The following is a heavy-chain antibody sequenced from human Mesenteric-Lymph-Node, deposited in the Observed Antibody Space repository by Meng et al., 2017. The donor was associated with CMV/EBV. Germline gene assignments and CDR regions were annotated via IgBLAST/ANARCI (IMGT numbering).Heavy chain of an antibody. D-gene: IGHD2/OR15-2a*01. V-gene: IGHV5-51*01. CDR2: IYPGDSDT. J-gene: IGHJ3*02. Sequence: GESLKISCKGSGYSFTSYWIGWVRQMPGKGLEYMGVIYPGDSDTRYSPSFQGQVTISADKSVSTAYLQWSSLKASDTATYYCARQGIFDSSLDAFDIWGLGTMVTVSS. CDR3: ARQGIFDSSLDAFDI. CDR1: GYSFTSYW.